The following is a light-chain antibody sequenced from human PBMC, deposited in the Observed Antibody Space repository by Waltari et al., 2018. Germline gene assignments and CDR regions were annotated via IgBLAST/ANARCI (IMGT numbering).Light chain of an antibody. V-gene: IGKV1-9*01. J-gene: IGKJ1*01. Sequence: DIQMSQSPSSLSASVGDRVTITCRASQGISSYLNWYQQKPGKAPKLLIYYANTLASGVPARFSGSGSGTEFTLTISSLQPEDFATYYCQQGNSNTFGLGTKVEIK. CDR1: QGISSY. CDR2: YAN. CDR3: QQGNSNT.